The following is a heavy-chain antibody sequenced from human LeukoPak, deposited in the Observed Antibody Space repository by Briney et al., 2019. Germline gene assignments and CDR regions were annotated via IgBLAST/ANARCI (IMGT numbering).Heavy chain of an antibody. V-gene: IGHV4-61*01. Sequence: PSETLSLTCTVSGGSVSSGSYYWSWIRQPPGKGLEWIGYIYYSGSTNYNPSLKSRVTISVDTSKNQFSLKLSSVTAADTAVYYCARAKYYYDSSGYPPHAFDIWGQGTMVTVSS. CDR1: GGSVSSGSYY. D-gene: IGHD3-22*01. CDR3: ARAKYYYDSSGYPPHAFDI. J-gene: IGHJ3*02. CDR2: IYYSGST.